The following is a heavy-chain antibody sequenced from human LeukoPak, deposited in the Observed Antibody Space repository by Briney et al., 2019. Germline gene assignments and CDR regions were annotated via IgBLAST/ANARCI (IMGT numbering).Heavy chain of an antibody. CDR3: AESPGYYYDSSGYLDY. Sequence: PGRSLRLSCAASGFTFDDYAMHWVRQAPGKGLEWVSGISWNSGSIGYADSVKGRFTISRDNAKNSLYLQMNSLRAEDTALYYCAESPGYYYDSSGYLDYWGQGTLVTVSS. J-gene: IGHJ4*02. CDR1: GFTFDDYA. CDR2: ISWNSGSI. D-gene: IGHD3-22*01. V-gene: IGHV3-9*01.